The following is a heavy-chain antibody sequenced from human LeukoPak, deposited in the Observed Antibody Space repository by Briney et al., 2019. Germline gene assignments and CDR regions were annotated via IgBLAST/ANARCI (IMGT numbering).Heavy chain of an antibody. D-gene: IGHD5-24*01. J-gene: IGHJ3*02. CDR3: ARGARWLQRDAFDI. V-gene: IGHV1-69*04. CDR1: GGTFSSYA. CDR2: IIPILGIA. Sequence: ASVKVSCKASGGTFSSYAISWVRQAPGQGLEWMGRIIPILGIANYAQKFQGRVTITADESTSTAYMELSSLRSEDTAVYYCARGARWLQRDAFDIWGQGTMVTVSS.